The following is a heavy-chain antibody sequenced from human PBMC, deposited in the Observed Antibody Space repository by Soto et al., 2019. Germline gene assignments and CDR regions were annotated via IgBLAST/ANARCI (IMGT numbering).Heavy chain of an antibody. D-gene: IGHD2-15*01. Sequence: ASVKVSCKVSGYTLTELSMHWVRQANGKGLEWMGGFDPEDGETIYAQKFQGRVTMTEDTSTDTAYMELSSLRSEDTAVYYCATILGYCSGGSCYSGLNDYWGQGTLVTVSS. J-gene: IGHJ4*02. V-gene: IGHV1-24*01. CDR3: ATILGYCSGGSCYSGLNDY. CDR1: GYTLTELS. CDR2: FDPEDGET.